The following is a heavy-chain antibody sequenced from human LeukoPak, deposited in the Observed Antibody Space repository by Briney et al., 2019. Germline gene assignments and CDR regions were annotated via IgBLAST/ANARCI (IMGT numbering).Heavy chain of an antibody. CDR1: GGSISSDGYS. CDR3: ARRPGIAVAGAFDY. V-gene: IGHV4-30-2*03. J-gene: IGHJ4*02. CDR2: TYHSGST. D-gene: IGHD6-19*01. Sequence: SQTLSLTCAVSGGSISSDGYSWSWIRQPPGKGLEWIGYTYHSGSTYYNPSLKSRVTISVDTSKNQFSLKLSSVTAADTAVYYCARRPGIAVAGAFDYWGQGTLVTVSS.